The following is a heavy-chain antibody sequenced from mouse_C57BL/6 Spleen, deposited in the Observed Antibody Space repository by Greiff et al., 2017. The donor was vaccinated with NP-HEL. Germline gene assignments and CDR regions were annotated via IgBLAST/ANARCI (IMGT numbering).Heavy chain of an antibody. CDR1: GYAFSSSW. Sequence: VQLQQSGPELVKPGASVKISCKASGYAFSSSWMNWVKQRPGKGLEWIGRIYPGDGDTNYNGKFKGKATLTADKSSSTAYMQLSSLTSEDSAVYFCARGDDGWPMDYWGQGTSVTVSS. CDR2: IYPGDGDT. V-gene: IGHV1-82*01. CDR3: ARGDDGWPMDY. D-gene: IGHD2-3*01. J-gene: IGHJ4*01.